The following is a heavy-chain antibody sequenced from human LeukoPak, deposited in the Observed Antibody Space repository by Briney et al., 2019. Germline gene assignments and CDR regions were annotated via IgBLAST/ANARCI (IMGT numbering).Heavy chain of an antibody. J-gene: IGHJ3*02. CDR2: ISSGSAFI. CDR3: ARDLAVKGDRDAFDI. CDR1: GFTFSSYS. Sequence: GSLRLSCAASGFTFSSYSMNWVRQAPGKGLEWVSSISSGSAFIYYADSVKGRFTISRDNAKKSLYLQMNSLRAEDTAVYYCARDLAVKGDRDAFDIWGQGTMVTVSP. D-gene: IGHD3-16*01. V-gene: IGHV3-21*01.